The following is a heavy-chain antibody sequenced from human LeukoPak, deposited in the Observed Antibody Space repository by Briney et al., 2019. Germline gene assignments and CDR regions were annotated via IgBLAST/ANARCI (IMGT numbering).Heavy chain of an antibody. CDR2: ISYDGSKK. D-gene: IGHD4-17*01. CDR3: AKDSATETTHYYYGMDV. CDR1: GFTFSSYG. Sequence: GTSLRLSCAASGFTFSSYGMHWVRQAPGKGLEWVAVISYDGSKKYYADSVKGRFTISSDNSKSTLYLQMNSLRAEDTTVYYCAKDSATETTHYYYGMDVWGQGTTVTVSS. V-gene: IGHV3-30*18. J-gene: IGHJ6*02.